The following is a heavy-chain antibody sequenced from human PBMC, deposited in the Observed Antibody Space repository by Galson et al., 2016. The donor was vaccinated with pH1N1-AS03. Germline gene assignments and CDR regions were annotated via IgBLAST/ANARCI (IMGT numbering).Heavy chain of an antibody. CDR1: GFTFNIYA. CDR3: ARGSGSPHWFDP. D-gene: IGHD3-3*01. CDR2: VDGIDASL. V-gene: IGHV3-23*01. J-gene: IGHJ5*02. Sequence: SLRLSCAASGFTFNIYAMHWVRQTPGKGLEWVSGVDGIDASLYYAEPVKGRFTVSRDNSKNTLYLQMNSLRAADTAVYYCARGSGSPHWFDPWGQGTLVTVSS.